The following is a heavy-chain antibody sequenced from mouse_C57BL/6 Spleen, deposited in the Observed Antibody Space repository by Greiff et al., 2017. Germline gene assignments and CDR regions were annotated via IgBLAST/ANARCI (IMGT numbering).Heavy chain of an antibody. CDR3: ARGSPGAMDY. Sequence: EVKLVESEGGLVQPGSSLKLSCTASGFTFSDYYMAWVRQVPEKGLEWVANINYDGSSNYSLDSLKSRFIISRDNAKILLYLQMSSLNSEDTAAYYCARGSPGAMDYWGQGTSVTVSS. CDR1: GFTFSDYY. D-gene: IGHD6-2*01. V-gene: IGHV5-16*01. CDR2: INYDGSSN. J-gene: IGHJ4*01.